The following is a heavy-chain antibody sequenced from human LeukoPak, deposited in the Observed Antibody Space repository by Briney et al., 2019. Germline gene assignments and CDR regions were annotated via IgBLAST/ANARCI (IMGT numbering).Heavy chain of an antibody. CDR2: IYPGDSDT. CDR1: GYSFTSYW. CDR3: ARRGGSSGWYNWYFDL. J-gene: IGHJ2*01. D-gene: IGHD6-19*01. Sequence: GESLKISCKGSGYSFTSYWIGRVRQMPGKGLEWMGIIYPGDSDTRYSPSFQGQVTISADKSISTAYLQWSSLKASDTAMYYCARRGGSSGWYNWYFDLWGRGTLVTVSS. V-gene: IGHV5-51*01.